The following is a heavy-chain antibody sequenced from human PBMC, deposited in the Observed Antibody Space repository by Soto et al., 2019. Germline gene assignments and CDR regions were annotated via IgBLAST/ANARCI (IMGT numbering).Heavy chain of an antibody. CDR2: MNPGSGDT. Sequence: ASVKVSCKASGYTFTNNDVTWVRQATGQGLEWMGWMNPGSGDTGYAQKFQGRVTMTRDISIATAYMELSSLRSEDTAIYYCARMASFGSLNWFDPWGQGTLVTVSS. J-gene: IGHJ5*01. CDR3: ARMASFGSLNWFDP. CDR1: GYTFTNND. V-gene: IGHV1-8*01. D-gene: IGHD5-18*01.